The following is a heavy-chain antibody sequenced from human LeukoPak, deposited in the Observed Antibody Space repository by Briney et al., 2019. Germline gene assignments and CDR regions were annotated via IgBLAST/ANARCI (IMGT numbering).Heavy chain of an antibody. CDR3: VPLNWNPPGDFDR. V-gene: IGHV3-30*03. J-gene: IGHJ4*02. CDR2: ISYDGSNK. CDR1: GFSFSTYA. Sequence: GGSLRLSCAASGFSFSTYAMSWVRQAPGKGLEWVAVISYDGSNKYYVDSVKGRFTISKDNAKNSLFLQMNSLRVEDTAVYYCVPLNWNPPGDFDRWGQGTLVTVSS. D-gene: IGHD1-20*01.